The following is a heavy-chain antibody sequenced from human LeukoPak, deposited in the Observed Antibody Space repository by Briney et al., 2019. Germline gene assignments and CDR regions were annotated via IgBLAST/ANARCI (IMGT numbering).Heavy chain of an antibody. Sequence: ASVKVSCKVSGYTLTELSMHWVRQAPGKGLEWMGGFDPEDGETIYAQKFQGRVTMTEDTSTDTAYMELSSLRSEDTAVYYCATPVVESGAGGLNFDYWGQGTLVTVSS. D-gene: IGHD2-8*02. J-gene: IGHJ4*02. CDR1: GYTLTELS. CDR2: FDPEDGET. CDR3: ATPVVESGAGGLNFDY. V-gene: IGHV1-24*01.